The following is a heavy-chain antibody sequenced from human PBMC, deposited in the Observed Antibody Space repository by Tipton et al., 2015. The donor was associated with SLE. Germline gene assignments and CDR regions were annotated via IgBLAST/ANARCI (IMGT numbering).Heavy chain of an antibody. J-gene: IGHJ4*02. V-gene: IGHV3-30*18. CDR1: GFTFSSYG. CDR2: ISYDGSNK. Sequence: SLRLSCAASGFTFSSYGMHWVRRAPGKGLEWVAVISYDGSNKYYADSVKGRFTISRDNSKNTLYLQMNSLRAEDTAVYYCAKDQENYYDSSGCLDYWGQGTLVTVSS. D-gene: IGHD3-22*01. CDR3: AKDQENYYDSSGCLDY.